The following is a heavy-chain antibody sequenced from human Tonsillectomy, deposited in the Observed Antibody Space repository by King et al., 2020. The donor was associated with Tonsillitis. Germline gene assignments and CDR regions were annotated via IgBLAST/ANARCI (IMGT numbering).Heavy chain of an antibody. CDR1: GFIFSDYG. Sequence: VQLVESGGDYVQPGESLRLSCTVSGFIFSDYGMSWVRQAPGKGPEWVSTISSDGRNTHYADFVRGRFTISRDNSKNTLYLRMSSLSGEDTSKCFCTRDIPPQFYYWGQGTLFTVSS. D-gene: IGHD2-21*01. CDR3: TRDIPPQFYY. CDR2: ISSDGRNT. V-gene: IGHV3-23*04. J-gene: IGHJ4*02.